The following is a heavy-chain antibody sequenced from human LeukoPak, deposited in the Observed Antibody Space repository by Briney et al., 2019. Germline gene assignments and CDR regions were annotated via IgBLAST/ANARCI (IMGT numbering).Heavy chain of an antibody. J-gene: IGHJ4*02. V-gene: IGHV4-31*03. Sequence: SETLSLTCTVSGGSISSGGYYWSWIRQHPGKGLEWIGYIYYSGSTYYNPSLKSRVTISVDTSKNQFSLKLSSVTAADTAVYYCARVRTTVASTLYYFDYWGQGTLVTVSS. CDR1: GGSISSGGYY. CDR2: IYYSGST. CDR3: ARVRTTVASTLYYFDY. D-gene: IGHD4-23*01.